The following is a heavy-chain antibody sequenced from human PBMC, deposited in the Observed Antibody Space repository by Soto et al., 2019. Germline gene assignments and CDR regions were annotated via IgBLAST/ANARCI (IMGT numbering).Heavy chain of an antibody. CDR3: APGGGTCNSSSCHGGY. CDR2: IKQDGSAK. CDR1: GFSFSSYW. D-gene: IGHD2-2*01. Sequence: EVQLVESGGGLVQPGGSLRLSCAASGFSFSSYWMSWVRQAPGKGLAWVANIKQDGSAKYYVESVEGRFTISRDNAKNPLYLQIDSLRAENAAVYYWAPGGGTCNSSSCHGGYWGQGTLVTVSS. J-gene: IGHJ4*02. V-gene: IGHV3-7*01.